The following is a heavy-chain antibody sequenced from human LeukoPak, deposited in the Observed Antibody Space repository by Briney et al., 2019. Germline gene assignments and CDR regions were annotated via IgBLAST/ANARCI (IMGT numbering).Heavy chain of an antibody. V-gene: IGHV3-23*01. CDR2: ISGSGGST. J-gene: IGHJ4*02. CDR1: GLTFHDYA. Sequence: GSLRLSCAISGLTFHDYAMTWVRQAPGKGLEWVSAISGSGGSTYYADSVKGRFTISRDNSKNTLYLQMNSLRAEDTAVYYRAKPAPQWELRAHFDYWGQGTLVTVSS. CDR3: AKPAPQWELRAHFDY. D-gene: IGHD1-26*01.